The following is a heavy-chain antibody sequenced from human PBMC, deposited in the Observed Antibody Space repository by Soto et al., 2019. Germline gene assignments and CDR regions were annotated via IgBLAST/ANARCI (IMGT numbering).Heavy chain of an antibody. CDR3: ARVLRTTGTTLVYYYYYMDV. D-gene: IGHD1-1*01. Sequence: TGGSLRLSCAASGFTFSSYWMHWVRQAPGKGLVWVSRINSDGSSTSYADSVKGRSTISRDNAKNTLYLQMNSLRAEDTAVYYCARVLRTTGTTLVYYYYYMDVWGKGTTVTVSS. V-gene: IGHV3-74*01. CDR2: INSDGSST. CDR1: GFTFSSYW. J-gene: IGHJ6*03.